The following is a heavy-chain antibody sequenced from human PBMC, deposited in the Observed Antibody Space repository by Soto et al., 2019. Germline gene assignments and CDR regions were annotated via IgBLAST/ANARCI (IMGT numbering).Heavy chain of an antibody. J-gene: IGHJ6*03. CDR3: ARGRPGIAAAGTSRPYYYYMDV. Sequence: SETLSLTCAVYGGSFSGYYWSWIRQPPGKGLEWIGEINHSGSTNYNPSLKSRVTISVDTSKNQFSLKRSSVTAADTAVYYCARGRPGIAAAGTSRPYYYYMDVWGKGTTATVSS. D-gene: IGHD6-13*01. CDR2: INHSGST. CDR1: GGSFSGYY. V-gene: IGHV4-34*01.